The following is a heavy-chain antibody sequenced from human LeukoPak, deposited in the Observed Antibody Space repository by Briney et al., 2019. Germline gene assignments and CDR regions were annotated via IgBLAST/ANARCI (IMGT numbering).Heavy chain of an antibody. CDR1: GFSLTTSGMC. J-gene: IGHJ4*02. V-gene: IGHV2-70*17. Sequence: SGPTLVNPTQTLTLTCTFSGFSLTTSGMCVGWIRQPPGKALEWLARIDWDNDKFHSTSLKTRLTISKDTPKNQVVLTMTNMDPVDTGTYYCVRIRGYSYGDYWGQGILVTVSS. D-gene: IGHD5-18*01. CDR2: IDWDNDK. CDR3: VRIRGYSYGDY.